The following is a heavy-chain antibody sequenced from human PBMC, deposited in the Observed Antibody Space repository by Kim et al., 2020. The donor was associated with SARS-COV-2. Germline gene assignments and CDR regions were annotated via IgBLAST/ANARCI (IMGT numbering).Heavy chain of an antibody. CDR3: AREDGSGGSCYYYYYGM. CDR1: GFTFSTYW. J-gene: IGHJ6*01. D-gene: IGHD2-15*01. CDR2: INQDGSER. Sequence: GGSLRLSCAASGFTFSTYWMSWVRQAPAKGLEWVANINQDGSERYYVDSVKGRFTISRDNAENSLFLQMNSLRVEDTAVYYCAREDGSGGSCYYYYYGM. V-gene: IGHV3-7*03.